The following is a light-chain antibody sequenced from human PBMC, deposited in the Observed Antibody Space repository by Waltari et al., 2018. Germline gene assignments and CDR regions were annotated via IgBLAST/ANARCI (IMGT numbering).Light chain of an antibody. CDR1: HSAVAASDS. CDR2: DVT. V-gene: IGLV2-14*03. J-gene: IGLJ2*01. Sequence: QSALTQPASVSGSPGQSITISCSGIHSAVAASDSVSWYQHHPGAAPQVIIYDVTNLPSGVSDRFSASNSGNKAFLTISGLQPDDEGDYYCSSQPLDGVVLFGGGTNLTVL. CDR3: SSQPLDGVVL.